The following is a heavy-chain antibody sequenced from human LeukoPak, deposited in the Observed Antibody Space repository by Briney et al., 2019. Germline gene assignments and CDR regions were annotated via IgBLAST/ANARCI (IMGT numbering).Heavy chain of an antibody. Sequence: GGSLRLSCAASGFTFSSYEMNWVRQAPGKGLEWVSYISSSGSTIYYADSVKGRFTISRDNAKNSLYLQMNSLRAEDTALYYCARLVGGAFDIWGQGTMVTVSS. D-gene: IGHD1-26*01. J-gene: IGHJ3*02. CDR3: ARLVGGAFDI. CDR2: ISSSGSTI. V-gene: IGHV3-48*03. CDR1: GFTFSSYE.